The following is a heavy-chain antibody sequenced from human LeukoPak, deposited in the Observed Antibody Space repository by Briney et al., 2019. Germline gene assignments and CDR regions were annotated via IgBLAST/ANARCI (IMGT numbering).Heavy chain of an antibody. Sequence: GGSLRLSCAASGFTFSDYYMSWIRQAPGKGLEWVSYISSSSYTNYADSVKGRFTISRDNAKNSLYLQMNSLRAEDTAVYYCARVEGDCSSTSCYLFDYWDQGTLVTVSS. D-gene: IGHD2-2*01. J-gene: IGHJ4*02. CDR3: ARVEGDCSSTSCYLFDY. CDR1: GFTFSDYY. CDR2: ISSSSYT. V-gene: IGHV3-11*06.